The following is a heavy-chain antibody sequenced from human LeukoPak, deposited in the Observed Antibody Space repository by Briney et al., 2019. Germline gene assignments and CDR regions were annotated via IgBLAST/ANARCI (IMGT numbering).Heavy chain of an antibody. V-gene: IGHV3-66*02. CDR3: ARDSSSWYRGGFDP. Sequence: PGGXLRLSCAASGFTFSSNYMSWVRQAPGKGLEWVSVIYSGGSTYYADSVKGRFTISRDNSKNTLYLQMNSLRAEDTAVYYCARDSSSWYRGGFDPWGQGTLVTVSS. CDR1: GFTFSSNY. CDR2: IYSGGST. D-gene: IGHD6-13*01. J-gene: IGHJ5*02.